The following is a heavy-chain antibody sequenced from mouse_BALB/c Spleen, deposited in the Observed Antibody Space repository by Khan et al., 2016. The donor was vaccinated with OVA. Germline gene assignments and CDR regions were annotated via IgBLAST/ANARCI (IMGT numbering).Heavy chain of an antibody. J-gene: IGHJ4*01. CDR1: EFSLSSYG. V-gene: IGHV2-6-1*01. D-gene: IGHD2-10*01. Sequence: QVQLKQSGPGLVAPSQSLSITCTISEFSLSSYGIHWVRQPPGQGLEWLVVIWSDGSTTYNSTLKSRLSITKDNSKSQVFLKMNSLQTDDTAIYYCARQPYYHYYVMDYWGQGTSITVSS. CDR3: ARQPYYHYYVMDY. CDR2: IWSDGST.